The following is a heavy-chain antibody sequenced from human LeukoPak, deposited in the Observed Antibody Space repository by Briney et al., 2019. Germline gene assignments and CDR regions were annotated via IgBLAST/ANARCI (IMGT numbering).Heavy chain of an antibody. CDR3: ARHHWGYYFDY. Sequence: SETLSLTCTVSGGSISSYYWSWIRQPPGKGLEWIGYIYYSGSTNYNPSLKSRVTISVDTSKNQFSLKMSSVTAADTAVYYCARHHWGYYFDYWGQGTLVTVSS. V-gene: IGHV4-59*08. CDR1: GGSISSYY. J-gene: IGHJ4*02. D-gene: IGHD3-16*01. CDR2: IYYSGST.